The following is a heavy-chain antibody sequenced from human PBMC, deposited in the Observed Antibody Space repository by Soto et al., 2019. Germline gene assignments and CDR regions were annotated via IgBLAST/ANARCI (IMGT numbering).Heavy chain of an antibody. CDR3: VKDMGQAAVGIRYPYGLDV. CDR1: GCTVSSFG. D-gene: IGHD6-13*01. V-gene: IGHV3-64D*06. CDR2: LSSNGIGT. J-gene: IGHJ6*02. Sequence: GGPLRLYCSGSGCTVSSFGMHWVRQAPGKGLEHVSTLSSNGIGTYYADSVKGRFTFSRDTSKNTLYLQMSSLRTEDTAVYYCVKDMGQAAVGIRYPYGLDVWGLGTTVTVSS.